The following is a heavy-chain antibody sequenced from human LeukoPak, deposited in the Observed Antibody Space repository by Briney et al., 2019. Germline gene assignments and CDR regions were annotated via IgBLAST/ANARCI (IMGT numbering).Heavy chain of an antibody. J-gene: IGHJ4*02. D-gene: IGHD1-26*01. V-gene: IGHV4-4*07. Sequence: SETLSLTCSVSGVSISAYYWSWIRQPAGKGLEWIGRIYPGESIYASENTNYNPSLKSRVSMSGDTSKNQFSLKLSSVTAADTAVYYCARSMWNRSSGNDYWGQGTLVTVSS. CDR1: GVSISAYY. CDR3: ARSMWNRSSGNDY. CDR2: IYPGESIYASENT.